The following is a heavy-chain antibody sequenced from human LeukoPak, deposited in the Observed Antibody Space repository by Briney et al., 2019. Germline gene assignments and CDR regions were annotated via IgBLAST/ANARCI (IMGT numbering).Heavy chain of an antibody. D-gene: IGHD3-22*01. CDR1: GFTFNNYA. J-gene: IGHJ4*02. CDR3: AKRSSISSGYFDF. V-gene: IGHV3-23*01. CDR2: VTGSGACT. Sequence: GGSLRLSCTASGFTFNNYAMTWVRQAPGKGLEWVSAVTGSGACTNYADSVKGRFTISRDNSKNTIFLQMNSLRAEDTAIYYCAKRSSISSGYFDFWGRGTLVTVSS.